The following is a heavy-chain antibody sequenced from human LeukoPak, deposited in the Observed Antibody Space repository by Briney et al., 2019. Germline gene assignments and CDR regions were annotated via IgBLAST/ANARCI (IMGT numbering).Heavy chain of an antibody. Sequence: GASVKVSCKASGYTFTSYGISWVRQAPGHGLEWMGWISAYNANTNYAQKLQGRVTMTTDTSTSTAYMELRSLRSDDTPVYYCARAYMVRGAEAADAFDIWGQGTMVTVSS. D-gene: IGHD3-10*01. CDR3: ARAYMVRGAEAADAFDI. V-gene: IGHV1-18*01. CDR1: GYTFTSYG. CDR2: ISAYNANT. J-gene: IGHJ3*02.